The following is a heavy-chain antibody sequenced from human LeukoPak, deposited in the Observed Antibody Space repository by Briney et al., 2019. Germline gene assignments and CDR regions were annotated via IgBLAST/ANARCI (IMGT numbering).Heavy chain of an antibody. CDR2: IYYSGST. D-gene: IGHD6-13*01. V-gene: IGHV4-59*01. CDR3: ARGASWSGYYYMDV. J-gene: IGHJ6*03. CDR1: GASISRYY. Sequence: SETLSLTCTVSGASISRYYWSWIRQPPGKALEWIGHIYYSGSTNYNPSLKSRVTISVDTSKNQFSLKLSSVTAADTAVYYCARGASWSGYYYMDVWGKGTTVTVSS.